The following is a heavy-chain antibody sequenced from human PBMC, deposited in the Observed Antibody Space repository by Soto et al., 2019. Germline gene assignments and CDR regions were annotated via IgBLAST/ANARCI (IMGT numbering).Heavy chain of an antibody. CDR3: ARDRGIAAAGTAVFWDYYYGIDV. CDR2: IYYSGST. CDR1: GGSISSYY. Sequence: SETLSLTCTVSGGSISSYYWSWIRQPPGKGLEWIGYIYYSGSTNYNPSLKSRVTISVDTSKNQFSLKLSSVTAADTAVYYCARDRGIAAAGTAVFWDYYYGIDVWGQGTTVTVPS. J-gene: IGHJ6*02. V-gene: IGHV4-59*01. D-gene: IGHD6-13*01.